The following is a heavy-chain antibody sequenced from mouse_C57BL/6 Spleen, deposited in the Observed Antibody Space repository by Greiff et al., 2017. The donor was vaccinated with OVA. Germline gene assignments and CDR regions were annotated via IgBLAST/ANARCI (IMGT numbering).Heavy chain of an antibody. CDR3: ARHYGYGYFDV. J-gene: IGHJ1*03. CDR2: ISGGGGNT. V-gene: IGHV5-9*01. CDR1: GFTFSSYT. D-gene: IGHD1-1*02. Sequence: EVMLVESGGGLVKPGGSLKLSCAASGFTFSSYTMSWVRQTPEKRLEWVATISGGGGNTYYPDSVKGRFTISRDNAKNTLYLQMSSLRSEDTALYYCARHYGYGYFDVWGTGTTVTVSS.